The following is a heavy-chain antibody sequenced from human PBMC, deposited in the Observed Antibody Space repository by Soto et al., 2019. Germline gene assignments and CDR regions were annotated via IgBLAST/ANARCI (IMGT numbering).Heavy chain of an antibody. CDR1: GGSISSSSYY. J-gene: IGHJ4*02. D-gene: IGHD5-12*01. V-gene: IGHV4-39*01. CDR3: ARPQYSGYDGTDY. CDR2: IYYSGST. Sequence: PSETLSLTCTVSGGSISSSSYYWGWIRQPPGKGLEWIGSIYYSGSTYYNPSLKSRVTISVDTSKNQFSLKLSSVTAADTAVYYWARPQYSGYDGTDYWGQGTLVTVSS.